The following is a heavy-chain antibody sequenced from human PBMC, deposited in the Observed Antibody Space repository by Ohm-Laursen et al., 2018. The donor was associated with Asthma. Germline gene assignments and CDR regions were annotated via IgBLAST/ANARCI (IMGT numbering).Heavy chain of an antibody. Sequence: SLRLSCAASGFTFRNYAMTWVRQAPGKGLEWVSTISLGGGGTYFADSVRGRFTISRDNSNNMLYLHMNSLRADDTDVYYCAKDEYSTTLGVGAFDFWGQGTMVTVSS. CDR1: GFTFRNYA. D-gene: IGHD6-13*01. CDR2: ISLGGGGT. CDR3: AKDEYSTTLGVGAFDF. J-gene: IGHJ3*01. V-gene: IGHV3-23*01.